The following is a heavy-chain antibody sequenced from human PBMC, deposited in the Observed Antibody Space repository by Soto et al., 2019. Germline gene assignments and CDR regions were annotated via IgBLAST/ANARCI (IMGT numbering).Heavy chain of an antibody. CDR1: GGTFSSYT. D-gene: IGHD3-9*01. CDR2: IIPILGIA. V-gene: IGHV1-69*02. CDR3: ARGVAYYDILRETFYYGMDV. Sequence: QVQLVQSGAEVKKPGSSVKVSCKASGGTFSSYTISWVRQAPGQGLEWMGRIIPILGIANYAQKFQGRVKITADKSTSTADEELSSLRSEETGVYYCARGVAYYDILRETFYYGMDVWGQGTTVTVSS. J-gene: IGHJ6*02.